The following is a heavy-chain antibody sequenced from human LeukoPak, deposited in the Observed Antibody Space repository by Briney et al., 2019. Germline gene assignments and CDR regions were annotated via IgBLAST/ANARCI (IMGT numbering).Heavy chain of an antibody. V-gene: IGHV3-23*01. CDR3: AKGVATTTWTW. CDR1: GFTFSSYA. Sequence: GRSLRLSCAASGFTFSSYAMHWVRQAPGKGLEWVSAISGSGGSTYYADSVKGRFTISRDNSKNTLYLQMNSLRAEDTAVYYCAKGVATTTWTWWGQGTLVTVSS. D-gene: IGHD5-24*01. J-gene: IGHJ4*02. CDR2: ISGSGGST.